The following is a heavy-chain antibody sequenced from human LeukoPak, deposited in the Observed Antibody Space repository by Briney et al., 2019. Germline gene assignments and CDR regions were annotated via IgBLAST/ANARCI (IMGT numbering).Heavy chain of an antibody. CDR3: ARSRGVRYSYGYDY. D-gene: IGHD5-18*01. V-gene: IGHV4-34*01. CDR2: INHSGST. J-gene: IGHJ4*02. CDR1: GGSISSYY. Sequence: SETLSLTCTVSGGSISSYYWSWIRQPPGKGLEWIGEINHSGSTNYNPSLKSRVTISVDTSKNQFSLKLSSVTAADTAVYYCARSRGVRYSYGYDYWGQGTLVTVSS.